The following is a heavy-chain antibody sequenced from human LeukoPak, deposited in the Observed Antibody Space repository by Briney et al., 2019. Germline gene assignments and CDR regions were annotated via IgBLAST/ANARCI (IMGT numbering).Heavy chain of an antibody. D-gene: IGHD6-13*01. J-gene: IGHJ4*02. CDR2: ISYDGSNK. CDR1: GFPFSSYW. CDR3: ARSADSSSWYYFDY. Sequence: GGSLRLSCAASGFPFSSYWMHWVRQAPGKGLEWVAVISYDGSNKYYADSVKGRFTISRDNSKNTLYLQMNSLRAEDTAVYYCARSADSSSWYYFDYWGQGTLVTVSS. V-gene: IGHV3-30*03.